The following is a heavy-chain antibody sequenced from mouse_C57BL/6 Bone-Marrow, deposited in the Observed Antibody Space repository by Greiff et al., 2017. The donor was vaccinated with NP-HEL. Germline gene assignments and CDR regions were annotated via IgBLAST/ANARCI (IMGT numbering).Heavy chain of an antibody. J-gene: IGHJ4*01. CDR1: GYTFTSYW. CDR3: ASYYDYDGSPYAMDY. Sequence: QVQLQQPGAELVRPGSSVKLSCKASGYTFTSYWMHWVKQRPIQGLEWIGNIDPSDSETHYNQKFKDKATLTVDKSSSTAYMQLSSLTSEDSAVYYCASYYDYDGSPYAMDYWGQGTSVTVSS. V-gene: IGHV1-52*01. D-gene: IGHD2-4*01. CDR2: IDPSDSET.